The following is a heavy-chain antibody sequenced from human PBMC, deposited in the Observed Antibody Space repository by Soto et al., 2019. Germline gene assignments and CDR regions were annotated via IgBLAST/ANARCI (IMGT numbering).Heavy chain of an antibody. CDR2: IYHSGST. V-gene: IGHV4-38-2*02. CDR3: ARDLRGYSNWFHP. D-gene: IGHD5-18*01. J-gene: IGHJ5*02. CDR1: GYSISSGYY. Sequence: PSETLSLTCAVSGYSISSGYYWGWIRQPPGKGLEWIGSIYHSGSTYYNPSLKSRVTISVDTSKNQFSLKLSSVTAADTAVYYCARDLRGYSNWFHPWGQGTLVT.